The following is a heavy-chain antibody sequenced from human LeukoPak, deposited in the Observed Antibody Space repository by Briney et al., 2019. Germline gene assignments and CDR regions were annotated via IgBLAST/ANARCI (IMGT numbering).Heavy chain of an antibody. D-gene: IGHD2-21*01. Sequence: GASVKVSCKASGGTFSSYAISWVRQAPGQGLEWMGGIIPIFGTANYAQKFQGRVTITADESTSTAYMELSSLTSEDAAIYYCARELPSTYYSDYWGQGTLVAVSS. J-gene: IGHJ4*02. V-gene: IGHV1-69*13. CDR3: ARELPSTYYSDY. CDR1: GGTFSSYA. CDR2: IIPIFGTA.